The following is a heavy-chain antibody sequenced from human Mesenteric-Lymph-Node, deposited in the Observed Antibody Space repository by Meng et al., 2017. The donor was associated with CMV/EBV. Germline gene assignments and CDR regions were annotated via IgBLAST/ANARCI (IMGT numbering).Heavy chain of an antibody. Sequence: GSLRLSCAVYGGSFSGYYWSWIRQPPGKGLEWIGQINHSGSTNYNPSLKSRVTISVDTSKNQFSLKLSSVTAADTAVYYCARTAAGLRTYYFDYWGQGALVTVSS. J-gene: IGHJ4*02. V-gene: IGHV4-34*01. D-gene: IGHD6-13*01. CDR2: INHSGST. CDR1: GGSFSGYY. CDR3: ARTAAGLRTYYFDY.